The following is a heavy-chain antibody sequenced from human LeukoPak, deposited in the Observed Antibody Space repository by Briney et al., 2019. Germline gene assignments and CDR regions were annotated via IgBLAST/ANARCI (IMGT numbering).Heavy chain of an antibody. CDR1: GFTFSSYA. Sequence: GGCLRLSCAASGFTFSSYAMSWVRQAPGKGLEWVSAISGSGGSTYYADSVKGRFTISRDNSKNTLYLQMNSLRAEDTAVYYCAKEGGHSGSYETPIDYWGQGTLVTVSS. D-gene: IGHD1-26*01. CDR2: ISGSGGST. V-gene: IGHV3-23*01. CDR3: AKEGGHSGSYETPIDY. J-gene: IGHJ4*02.